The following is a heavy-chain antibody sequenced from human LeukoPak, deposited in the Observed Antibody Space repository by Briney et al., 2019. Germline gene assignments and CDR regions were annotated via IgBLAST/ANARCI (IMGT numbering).Heavy chain of an antibody. CDR2: ISGSGGST. CDR3: ANQYFDY. J-gene: IGHJ4*02. CDR1: GFTFGDYA. Sequence: GGSLRLSCTASGFTFGDYAMSWVRQAPGKGLQWLSTISGSGGSTYYADSVKGRFTISRDNSRNILYLQMNNLRAEDTAVYYCANQYFDYWGQGTLVTVSS. D-gene: IGHD2/OR15-2a*01. V-gene: IGHV3-23*01.